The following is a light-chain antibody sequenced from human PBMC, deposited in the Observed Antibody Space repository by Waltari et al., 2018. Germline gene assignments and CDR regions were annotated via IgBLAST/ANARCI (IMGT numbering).Light chain of an antibody. CDR3: QQYYSYPQT. V-gene: IGKV1-8*01. CDR1: QGISSY. J-gene: IGKJ1*01. Sequence: AIRMTQSPSSFSASTGDSVTLTCRASQGISSYLAWYQQKPGKAPKLLIYAASTLQSGVPSRFSGSGSGTDFTLTISCLQSEDFATYYCQQYYSYPQTFGQGTKVEIK. CDR2: AAS.